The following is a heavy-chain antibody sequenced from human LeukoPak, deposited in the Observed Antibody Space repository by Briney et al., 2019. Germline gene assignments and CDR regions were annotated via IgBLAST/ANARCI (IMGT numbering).Heavy chain of an antibody. CDR1: GGSISSGGYY. CDR3: ARDLGYCSSTSCRYFDF. CDR2: ISYSGST. Sequence: SQTLSLTCTVSGGSISSGGYYWSWIRQHPGRGLEWIGYISYSGSTYYNPSLKGRVTISVDTSRNQFSLKLSSVTAADTAVYYCARDLGYCSSTSCRYFDFWGQGTLVTVSS. V-gene: IGHV4-31*03. D-gene: IGHD2-2*01. J-gene: IGHJ4*02.